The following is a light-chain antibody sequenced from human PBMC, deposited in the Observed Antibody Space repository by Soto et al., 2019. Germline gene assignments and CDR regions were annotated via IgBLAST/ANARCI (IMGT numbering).Light chain of an antibody. Sequence: QSALTQPASVSGSPGQSITISCTGTSSDVGGYNFVSWYQQHPGKARKLMLYNVYDRPSGISHRFSGSRSGNTASLTISGLQAEDEAHYYCNSYTSSSTLVFGGGTKLTVL. V-gene: IGLV2-14*03. CDR1: SSDVGGYNF. J-gene: IGLJ2*01. CDR3: NSYTSSSTLV. CDR2: NVY.